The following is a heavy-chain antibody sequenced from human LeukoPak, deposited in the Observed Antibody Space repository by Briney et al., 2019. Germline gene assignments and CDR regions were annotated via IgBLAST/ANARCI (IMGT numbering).Heavy chain of an antibody. Sequence: GGSLRLSCDVSGFTFRNYAMSWVRQAPGKGLEWVSGISASGGRKYYADSVKGRFTISRDNFKDTMYLQMNSLRVEDTAVYYCAKPESTGWYGDYWGQGTLVTVSP. CDR2: ISASGGRK. CDR3: AKPESTGWYGDY. CDR1: GFTFRNYA. V-gene: IGHV3-23*01. J-gene: IGHJ4*02. D-gene: IGHD6-19*01.